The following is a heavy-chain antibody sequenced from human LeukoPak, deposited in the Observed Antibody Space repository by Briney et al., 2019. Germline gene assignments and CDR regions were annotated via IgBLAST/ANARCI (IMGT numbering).Heavy chain of an antibody. CDR2: IIPIFGIA. J-gene: IGHJ6*02. V-gene: IGHV1-69*04. Sequence: ASVKVSCKASGGTFSNYAISWVRQAPGQGLEWMGRIIPIFGIANYAQKFQGRVTITADKSTSTAYMELSSLRSEDTAVYYCASFNSDIVVVPAAMTGMDVWGQGTTVTVSS. D-gene: IGHD2-2*01. CDR3: ASFNSDIVVVPAAMTGMDV. CDR1: GGTFSNYA.